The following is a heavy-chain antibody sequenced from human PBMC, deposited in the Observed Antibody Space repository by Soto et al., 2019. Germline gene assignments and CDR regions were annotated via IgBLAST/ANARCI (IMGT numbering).Heavy chain of an antibody. CDR1: GFSFSSYA. CDR2: ISASGGST. D-gene: IGHD3-3*01. Sequence: VQLLESGGGLVQPGGSLRVSCAASGFSFSSYAMNWVRQAPGKGLEWVSAISASGGSTYYAAAVEGRFTISRDNSRNTLYLQMNSLRAEDTAEYYCAKDRGGRAIFGVLIIDGMDVWGQGTTVTVSS. CDR3: AKDRGGRAIFGVLIIDGMDV. V-gene: IGHV3-23*01. J-gene: IGHJ6*02.